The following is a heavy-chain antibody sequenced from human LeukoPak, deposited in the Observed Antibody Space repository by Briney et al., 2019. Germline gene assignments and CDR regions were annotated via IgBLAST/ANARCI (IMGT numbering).Heavy chain of an antibody. Sequence: GGSLRLSCPASGFTFSSYAMHWVRQAPGKGLEWVAVISDDGSNKYYAGSVKGRFTISRDNSKNTVYLQMNSLRAEDTAVYYCARSSIPRGVKGHLFDYWGQGTLVTVSS. CDR2: ISDDGSNK. V-gene: IGHV3-30-3*01. CDR1: GFTFSSYA. D-gene: IGHD3-10*01. CDR3: ARSSIPRGVKGHLFDY. J-gene: IGHJ4*02.